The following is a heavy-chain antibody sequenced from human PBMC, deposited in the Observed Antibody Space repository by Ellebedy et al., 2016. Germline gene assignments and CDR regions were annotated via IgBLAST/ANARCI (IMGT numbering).Heavy chain of an antibody. Sequence: SETLSLXXTVSGDSITNSYWTWIRQPAGKGLEWIGRIYASESTNYNPSLKSRVIMSADTSKNQFSLKLSSVTAADTAVYYCVRDWPGRYEARSWFDPWGQGTQVTVSS. J-gene: IGHJ5*02. CDR1: GDSITNSY. CDR2: IYASEST. CDR3: VRDWPGRYEARSWFDP. V-gene: IGHV4-4*07. D-gene: IGHD3-9*01.